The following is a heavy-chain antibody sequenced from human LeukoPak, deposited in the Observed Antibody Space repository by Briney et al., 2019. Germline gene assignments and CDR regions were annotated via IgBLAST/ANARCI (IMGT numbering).Heavy chain of an antibody. J-gene: IGHJ4*02. CDR2: ISYDGSNK. CDR3: ARDHTTFGGVIVPFDY. Sequence: GRSLRLSCAASGFTFSSYAMHWVRQAPGKGLEWVAVISYDGSNKYYADSVKGRFTISRDNSKNTLYLQMNSLRAEDTAVYYCARDHTTFGGVIVPFDYWGQGTLVTVSS. V-gene: IGHV3-30-3*01. CDR1: GFTFSSYA. D-gene: IGHD3-16*02.